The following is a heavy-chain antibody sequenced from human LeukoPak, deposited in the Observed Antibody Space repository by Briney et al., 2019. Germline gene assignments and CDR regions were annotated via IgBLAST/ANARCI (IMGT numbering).Heavy chain of an antibody. Sequence: RGGSLRLSCAASGFTFDDYGMHWVRQAPGKGLEWVALIWHDGSNKYYADSVKGRFTISRDNSKNTLYLQMNSLRDEDTAVYYCARGVYGSGSRYQNWGQGTLVTVSS. CDR1: GFTFDDYG. CDR2: IWHDGSNK. D-gene: IGHD3-10*01. CDR3: ARGVYGSGSRYQN. V-gene: IGHV3-33*08. J-gene: IGHJ4*02.